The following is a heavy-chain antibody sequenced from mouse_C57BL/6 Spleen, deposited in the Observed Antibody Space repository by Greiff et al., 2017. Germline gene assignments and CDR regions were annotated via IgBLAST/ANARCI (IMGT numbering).Heavy chain of an antibody. CDR3: ARYYGSSYYAMDY. Sequence: QVQLQQPGAELVKPGASVKLSCKASGYTFTSYWMQWVKQRPGQGLEWIGEIDPSDSYTNYNQKFKGKATLTVDTSSNTADMQLRSLTSEDSAVDYCARYYGSSYYAMDYWGQGTSVTVSS. D-gene: IGHD1-1*01. CDR2: IDPSDSYT. V-gene: IGHV1-50*01. J-gene: IGHJ4*01. CDR1: GYTFTSYW.